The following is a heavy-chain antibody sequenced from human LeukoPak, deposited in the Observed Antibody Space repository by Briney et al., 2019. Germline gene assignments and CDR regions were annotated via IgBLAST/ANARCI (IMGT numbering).Heavy chain of an antibody. CDR1: GFTFSSYA. D-gene: IGHD3-10*01. V-gene: IGHV3-23*01. CDR3: AKQPYQYVSGSPSWLDP. J-gene: IGHJ5*02. CDR2: IGGSSRKT. Sequence: GGSLRLSCAASGFTFSSYAMTWVRQAPGKGLEWVSGIGGSSRKTFYADSVKGRFTISRDNSKNTLYLQMNALRAEDTAIYFCAKQPYQYVSGSPSWLDPWGQGTLVTVSS.